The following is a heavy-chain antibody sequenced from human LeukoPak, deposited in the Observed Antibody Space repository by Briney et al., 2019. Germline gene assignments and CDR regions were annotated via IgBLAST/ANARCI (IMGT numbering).Heavy chain of an antibody. J-gene: IGHJ4*02. Sequence: ASVKVSCKASGYTFTSYAMHWVRQAPGQRLEWMGWINAGNGNTKYSQEFQGRVTITRDTSASTAYMELSSLRSEDTAVYYCAQSSRGYSYGPNMNWGQGTLVTVSS. CDR2: INAGNGNT. CDR3: AQSSRGYSYGPNMN. V-gene: IGHV1-3*03. CDR1: GYTFTSYA. D-gene: IGHD5-18*01.